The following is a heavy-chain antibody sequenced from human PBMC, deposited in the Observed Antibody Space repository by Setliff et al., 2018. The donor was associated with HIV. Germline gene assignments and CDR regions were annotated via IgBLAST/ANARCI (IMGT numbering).Heavy chain of an antibody. D-gene: IGHD3-10*02. CDR1: GYMMFGYK. V-gene: IGHV1-2*06. CDR2: ISPQNGVA. Sequence: GASVKVSCKAGGYMMFGYKMSWLRQAPGQGLEWIGRISPQNGVAEYAPKFLGRVTMTLDTSISTALLEIPRVTSDDAAVYYCARPRMFDSFDIWGQGTMVTVSS. J-gene: IGHJ3*02. CDR3: ARPRMFDSFDI.